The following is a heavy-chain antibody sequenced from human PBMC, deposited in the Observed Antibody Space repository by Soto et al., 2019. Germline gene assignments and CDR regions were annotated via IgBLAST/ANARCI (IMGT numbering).Heavy chain of an antibody. J-gene: IGHJ4*02. CDR1: GFTFSNAY. CDR2: ISSNGGTT. Sequence: GGSLRLSCAASGFTFSNAYMHWVRQAPGKGLEYVSSISSNGGTTYYGNSVKGRFTISRDNSKNTLYLQMGSLRAEDMAVYYCVRRVSGNYDYWGQGTLVTVSS. V-gene: IGHV3-64*01. CDR3: VRRVSGNYDY. D-gene: IGHD1-7*01.